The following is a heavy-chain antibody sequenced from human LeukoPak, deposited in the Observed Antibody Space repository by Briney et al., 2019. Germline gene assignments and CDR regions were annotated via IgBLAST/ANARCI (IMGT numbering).Heavy chain of an antibody. V-gene: IGHV3-33*06. D-gene: IGHD6-13*01. CDR2: IRSDGSDK. CDR3: AKDIAAAGGPCAY. CDR1: GFTFSGYD. J-gene: IGHJ4*02. Sequence: GRSLRLSCAASGFTFSGYDMHWVRQAPGKGLEGVVLIRSDGSDKYYADSVKGRFTISRDNSKNTLFLQMNSLRAEDTAVYYCAKDIAAAGGPCAYWGRGTLVTVSS.